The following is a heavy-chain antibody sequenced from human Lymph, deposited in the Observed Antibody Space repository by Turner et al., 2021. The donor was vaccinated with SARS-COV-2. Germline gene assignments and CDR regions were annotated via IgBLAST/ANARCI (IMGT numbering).Heavy chain of an antibody. CDR1: GFTFSSYA. CDR3: ARGDYYGSGTYPGKTFDY. Sequence: QVQLVESGGGVVQPGCSLRLSCAASGFTFSSYAMHWVRQAPGKGLEWVAVISFDGNNKYYTDSVKGRFTISRDNSENTLYLQLNSLRPEDTAVYYCARGDYYGSGTYPGKTFDYWGQGTLVTVSS. V-gene: IGHV3-30-3*01. D-gene: IGHD3-10*01. CDR2: ISFDGNNK. J-gene: IGHJ4*02.